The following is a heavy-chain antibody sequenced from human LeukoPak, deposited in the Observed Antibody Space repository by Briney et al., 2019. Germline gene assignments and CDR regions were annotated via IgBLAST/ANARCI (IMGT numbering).Heavy chain of an antibody. J-gene: IGHJ4*02. V-gene: IGHV3-20*04. CDR3: ARAYSSGWTGFDY. D-gene: IGHD6-19*01. CDR2: IYWNGGST. Sequence: GGSLRLSCAASGFTFDDYGMSWVRQAPGKGLEWVSGIYWNGGSTGYADSVKGRVTISRDNAKESLYLQMNGLRAEDTALYYCARAYSSGWTGFDYWGQGTLVTVSS. CDR1: GFTFDDYG.